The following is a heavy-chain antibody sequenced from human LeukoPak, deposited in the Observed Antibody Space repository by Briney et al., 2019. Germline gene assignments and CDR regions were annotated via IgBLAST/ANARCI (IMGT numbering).Heavy chain of an antibody. Sequence: SETLSLTCAVYGGSFSGYYWSWIRQPPGKGLEWIGEINHSGSTNYNPSLRSRVTISVDTSKNQFSLKLSSVTAADTAVYYCARLTVKQGIYDWFDPWGQGTLVTVSS. D-gene: IGHD3-16*01. CDR2: INHSGST. J-gene: IGHJ5*02. CDR3: ARLTVKQGIYDWFDP. CDR1: GGSFSGYY. V-gene: IGHV4-34*01.